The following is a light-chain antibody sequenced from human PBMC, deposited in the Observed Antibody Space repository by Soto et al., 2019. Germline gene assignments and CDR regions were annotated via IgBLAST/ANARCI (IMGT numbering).Light chain of an antibody. J-gene: IGLJ3*02. CDR3: CSYARGSTLV. Sequence: QSALTQPASVSGSPGQSITISCTGTSSDVGSYNLVSWYQQHPGKAPKLMIYEDSKRPSGVSNRIFGSKSGNTASLTISGLQAEDEADYFCCSYARGSTLVFGGGTKLTVL. CDR2: EDS. CDR1: SSDVGSYNL. V-gene: IGLV2-23*01.